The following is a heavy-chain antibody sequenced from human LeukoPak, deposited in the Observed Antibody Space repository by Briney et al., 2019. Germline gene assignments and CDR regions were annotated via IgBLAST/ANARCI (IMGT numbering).Heavy chain of an antibody. CDR3: AKMDSDYYIVF. J-gene: IGHJ4*02. Sequence: GGSLRLSCAASGFIVSITYMNWVREAPGPGLEWISVINSGGTTYYAVSVKRRFTISKDDSNNTLFLQIYRLRSAVTALYYWAKMDSDYYIVFWGQGTLVSVSS. V-gene: IGHV3-53*01. CDR1: GFIVSITY. CDR2: INSGGTT. D-gene: IGHD3/OR15-3a*01.